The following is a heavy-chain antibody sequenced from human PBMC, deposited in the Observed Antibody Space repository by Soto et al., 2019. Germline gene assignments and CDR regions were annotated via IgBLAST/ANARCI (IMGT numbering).Heavy chain of an antibody. D-gene: IGHD4-17*01. CDR3: ARTAIGDPNWFDP. V-gene: IGHV1-18*01. J-gene: IGHJ5*02. CDR1: AYRFASYG. Sequence: ASVKVSCKSSAYRFASYGISCVRQAPGQGLEWMGWISVYNGNTTYEQNFQDRVTMTTDTSTSTAYMELRSLRSDDTAVYFCARTAIGDPNWFDPWGQGTLVTVSS. CDR2: ISVYNGNT.